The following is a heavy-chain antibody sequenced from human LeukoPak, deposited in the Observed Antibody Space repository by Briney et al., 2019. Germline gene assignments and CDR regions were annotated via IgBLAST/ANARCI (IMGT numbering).Heavy chain of an antibody. V-gene: IGHV3-23*01. CDR3: AKSYCSSTSCLYYFDY. CDR1: GFTSSSYA. D-gene: IGHD2-2*01. J-gene: IGHJ4*02. CDR2: LSDSGGST. Sequence: GGSLRLSCAASGFTSSSYAMSWVRQAPGKGLEWVSGLSDSGGSTYYADSVKGRFTISRDNSKNTLYLQMNSLRVEDTAVYYCAKSYCSSTSCLYYFDYWGQGTLVTVSS.